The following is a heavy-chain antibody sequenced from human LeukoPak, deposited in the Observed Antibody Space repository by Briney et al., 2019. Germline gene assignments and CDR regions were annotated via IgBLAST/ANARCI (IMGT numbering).Heavy chain of an antibody. Sequence: GGSLRLSCTASGFTFGDYAMSWFRQAPGKGLEWVSIIFSGGTTYYADSVQGRFTISRDNSKDTLYLQRNSLRAEDTAVYYCAKGDYADYWGQGTLVTVSS. CDR1: GFTFGDYA. J-gene: IGHJ4*02. V-gene: IGHV3-23*01. CDR3: AKGDYADY. D-gene: IGHD4/OR15-4a*01. CDR2: IFSGGTT.